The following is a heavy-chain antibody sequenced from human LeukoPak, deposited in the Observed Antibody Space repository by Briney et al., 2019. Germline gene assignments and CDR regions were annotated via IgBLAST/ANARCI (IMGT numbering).Heavy chain of an antibody. J-gene: IGHJ3*02. CDR3: ARQTYYYDSSGLGRDAFDI. Sequence: PSETLSLTCTVSGVSISSYYWSWIRQPPGKGLEWIGYIYYSGSTNYNPSLKSRVTISVDTSKNQFSLKLSSVTAADTAVYYCARQTYYYDSSGLGRDAFDIWGQGTMVTVSS. CDR1: GVSISSYY. V-gene: IGHV4-59*01. D-gene: IGHD3-22*01. CDR2: IYYSGST.